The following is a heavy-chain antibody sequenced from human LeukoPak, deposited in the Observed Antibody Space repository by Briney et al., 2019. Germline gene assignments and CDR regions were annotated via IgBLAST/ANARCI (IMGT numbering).Heavy chain of an antibody. CDR1: GYTFTNYG. D-gene: IGHD3-10*01. CDR2: ISVYNGNT. J-gene: IGHJ6*03. Sequence: ASVKVSCKASGYTFTNYGISWVRQAPEQGLEWMGWISVYNGNTNYAQKLQGRVTMTTDTSTSTVYMELRSLRSDDTAVYYCARVGSGIYYYYYYMDVWGKGTTVTTSS. V-gene: IGHV1-18*01. CDR3: ARVGSGIYYYYYYMDV.